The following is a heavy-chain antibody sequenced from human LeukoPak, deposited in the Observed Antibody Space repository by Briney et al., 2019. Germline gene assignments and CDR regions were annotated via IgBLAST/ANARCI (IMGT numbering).Heavy chain of an antibody. CDR3: ARGPLVRLPSSFDP. CDR2: MNPNSGNT. V-gene: IGHV1-8*01. D-gene: IGHD3-16*02. CDR1: GYTFTSYD. J-gene: IGHJ5*02. Sequence: ASVKVSCKASGYTFTSYDINWVRRATGQGLEWMGWMNPNSGNTGSAQRFQGRITMTRDTSISTAYMGLSSLRSEDTAVYYCARGPLVRLPSSFDPWGQGTLVTVSS.